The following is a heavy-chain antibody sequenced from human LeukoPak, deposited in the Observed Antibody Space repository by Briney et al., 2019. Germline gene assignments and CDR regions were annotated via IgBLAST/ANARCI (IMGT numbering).Heavy chain of an antibody. J-gene: IGHJ4*02. CDR1: GYTFTSYD. D-gene: IGHD3-10*01. CDR3: ARSTMVRGV. Sequence: ASLKVSCKASGYTFTSYDNNWGRHATPPGIELMGWVNINSGNTGYAHKFQGSVTMTRNTSLSTAYMDLRSLRSEDTAVYYCARSTMVRGVWGQGTLVTVSS. CDR2: VNINSGNT. V-gene: IGHV1-8*01.